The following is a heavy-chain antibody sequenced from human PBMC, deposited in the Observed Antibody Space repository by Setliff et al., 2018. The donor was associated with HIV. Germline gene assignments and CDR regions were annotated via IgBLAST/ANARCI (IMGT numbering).Heavy chain of an antibody. CDR3: VRAAAGLDI. CDR2: TRNKANGYIT. CDR1: GFTLSDYY. V-gene: IGHV3-72*01. Sequence: QPGGSLRLSCAVSGFTLSDYYMDWVRQAPGKGLEWVGRTRNKANGYITEYGASVQGRFTISRDNSKDSLSLQMNNLKAEDTAVYYCVRAAAGLDIWSQGIQVTVSS. J-gene: IGHJ4*02.